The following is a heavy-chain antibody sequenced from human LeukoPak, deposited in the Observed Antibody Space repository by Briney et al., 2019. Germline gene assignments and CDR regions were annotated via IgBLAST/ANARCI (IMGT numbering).Heavy chain of an antibody. CDR2: IYYSGST. J-gene: IGHJ5*02. V-gene: IGHV4-59*01. CDR3: ARFRTDTVTMFDP. Sequence: SETLSLTCTVSGGSISSYYWSWIRQPPGKGLEWIGCIYYSGSTNYNPSLKSRVTISVDTSKNQFSLKLSSVTAADTAVYYCARFRTDTVTMFDPWGQGTLVTVSS. CDR1: GGSISSYY. D-gene: IGHD4-17*01.